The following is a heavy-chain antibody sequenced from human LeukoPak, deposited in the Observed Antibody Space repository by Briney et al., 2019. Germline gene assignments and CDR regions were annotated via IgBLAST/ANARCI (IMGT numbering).Heavy chain of an antibody. CDR2: ISGGGDST. J-gene: IGHJ3*02. CDR3: AKVAGSSGWYGGNAFDI. CDR1: EFTFSIYA. Sequence: GGSLRLSCAAAEFTFSIYAMSWVRQTQRKGLEWVSAISGGGDSTYYADSVNGRFTISRDNSKNTLYLQMNSLRGEDTALYYCAKVAGSSGWYGGNAFDIWGQGTMVTVS. D-gene: IGHD6-19*01. V-gene: IGHV3-23*01.